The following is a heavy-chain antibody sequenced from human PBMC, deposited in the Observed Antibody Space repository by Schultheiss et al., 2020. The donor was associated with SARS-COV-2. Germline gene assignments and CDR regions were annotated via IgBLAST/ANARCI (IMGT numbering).Heavy chain of an antibody. D-gene: IGHD1-26*01. CDR1: GFTFSSYG. CDR2: IWYDGSNK. Sequence: GGSLRLSCAASGFTFSSYGMHWVRQAPGKGLEWVAVIWYDGSNKYYADSVKGRFTISRDNSKNTLFLQLNTLRAEDTAVYYCTTGATPRTTDYWGQGTLVTVSS. J-gene: IGHJ4*02. CDR3: TTGATPRTTDY. V-gene: IGHV3-33*01.